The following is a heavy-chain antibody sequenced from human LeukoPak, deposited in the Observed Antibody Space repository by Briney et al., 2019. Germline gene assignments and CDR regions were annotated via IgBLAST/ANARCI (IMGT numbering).Heavy chain of an antibody. D-gene: IGHD6-19*01. J-gene: IGHJ4*02. Sequence: GGSLRLSCSASGFTFSSCAMYWVRHAPGKGLEYVSAISNSGGSAYYAGSVKGRFTISRDNSKNTLYLQMSSLRAEDTAVYSCVKGGSSSAWYPYYFDYWGQGTLVTVSS. CDR1: GFTFSSCA. CDR2: ISNSGGSA. CDR3: VKGGSSSAWYPYYFDY. V-gene: IGHV3-64D*09.